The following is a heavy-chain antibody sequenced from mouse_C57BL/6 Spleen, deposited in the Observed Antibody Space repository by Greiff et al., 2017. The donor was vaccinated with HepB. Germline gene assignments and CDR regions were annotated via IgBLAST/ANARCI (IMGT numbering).Heavy chain of an antibody. J-gene: IGHJ3*01. CDR3: ARSNWDEFAY. D-gene: IGHD4-1*01. Sequence: QVQLKQSGAELVKPGASVKLSCKASGYTFTSYWMHWVKQRPGQGLEWIGMIHPNSGSTNYNEKFKSKATLTVDKSSSTAYMQLSSLTSEDSAVYYCARSNWDEFAYWGQGTLVTVSA. V-gene: IGHV1-64*01. CDR2: IHPNSGST. CDR1: GYTFTSYW.